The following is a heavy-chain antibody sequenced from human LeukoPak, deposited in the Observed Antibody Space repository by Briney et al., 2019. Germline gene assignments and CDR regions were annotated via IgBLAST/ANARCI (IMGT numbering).Heavy chain of an antibody. CDR1: GGSISSGGYY. D-gene: IGHD2-8*01. Sequence: SSQTLSLTCTVSGGSISSGGYYWSWIRQHPGKGLEWIGYIYYSGSTYYNPSLKSRVTISVDTSKNQFSLKLSSVTAADTAVCYCATYCTNGVCPDAFDIWGQGTMVTVSS. CDR3: ATYCTNGVCPDAFDI. J-gene: IGHJ3*02. CDR2: IYYSGST. V-gene: IGHV4-31*03.